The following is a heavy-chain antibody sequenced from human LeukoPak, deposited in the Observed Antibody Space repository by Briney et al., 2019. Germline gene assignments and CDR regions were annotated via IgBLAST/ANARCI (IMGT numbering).Heavy chain of an antibody. Sequence: SVKVSCKASGGTFSSYAISWVRQAPGQGLEWMGRIIPIFGTANYAQKFQGRVTITTDESTSTAYMELSSLRSEDTAVYYCASRIVVVTAHNLDDASDIWGQGTMVTVSS. CDR1: GGTFSSYA. J-gene: IGHJ3*02. CDR2: IIPIFGTA. V-gene: IGHV1-69*05. D-gene: IGHD2-21*02. CDR3: ASRIVVVTAHNLDDASDI.